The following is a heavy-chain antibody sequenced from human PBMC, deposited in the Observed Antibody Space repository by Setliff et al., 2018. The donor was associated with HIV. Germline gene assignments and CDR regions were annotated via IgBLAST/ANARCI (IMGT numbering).Heavy chain of an antibody. D-gene: IGHD6-19*01. V-gene: IGHV1-46*01. CDR3: ARNQGDYRGWYAGDF. Sequence: ASVKVSCKASGYTFTTYPMHWVRQAPGQGLEWMGVINTSGGSAGYAEKFRGRVTMTRDTSTNTVYMDLRNLRSEDTAVYYCARNQGDYRGWYAGDFWGHGTLVTVSS. CDR2: INTSGGSA. J-gene: IGHJ4*01. CDR1: GYTFTTYP.